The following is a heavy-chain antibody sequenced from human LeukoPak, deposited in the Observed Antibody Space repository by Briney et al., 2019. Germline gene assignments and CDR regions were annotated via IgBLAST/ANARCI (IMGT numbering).Heavy chain of an antibody. J-gene: IGHJ4*02. CDR1: GGSISNYY. D-gene: IGHD3-22*01. Sequence: SETLSLTCTVSGGSISNYYWSWVRQPAGKGLEWIGLIYSRGNTNYNPSLKSRVTMSVDTSKNQFSLKLSSVTAADTAAYYCARTPIYYYDNSGYYNWGQGTLVTVSS. CDR2: IYSRGNT. V-gene: IGHV4-4*07. CDR3: ARTPIYYYDNSGYYN.